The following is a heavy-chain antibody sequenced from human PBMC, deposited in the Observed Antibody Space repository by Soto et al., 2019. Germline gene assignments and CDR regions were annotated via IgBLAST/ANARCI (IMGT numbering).Heavy chain of an antibody. CDR1: GFTFRTYW. CDR3: ARDGSTSWYSYDYHGMDV. CDR2: INQDGSEK. V-gene: IGHV3-7*05. D-gene: IGHD5-18*01. J-gene: IGHJ6*02. Sequence: EVQLVESGGGLVQPGGSLRLSCGASGFTFRTYWLSWVRQVPGKGLEWVANINQDGSEKNYVDSVKGRFTISRDNAKNSLCLQMSSLRAEYTALYYCARDGSTSWYSYDYHGMDVWGQGTTVTVSS.